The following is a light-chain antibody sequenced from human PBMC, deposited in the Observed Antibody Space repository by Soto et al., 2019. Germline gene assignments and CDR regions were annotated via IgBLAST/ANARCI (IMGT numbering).Light chain of an antibody. Sequence: SYELTQPPSVSVAPGNTATMTCGGDNIGSKSVHWYQQKPGQAPVLVIYYDSDRPSGIPERFSGSNSGNTATLSISRVEAGDEADYYCQVWHRDRGSDYVIFGGGTKLTVL. J-gene: IGLJ2*01. V-gene: IGLV3-21*04. CDR1: NIGSKS. CDR3: QVWHRDRGSDYVI. CDR2: YDS.